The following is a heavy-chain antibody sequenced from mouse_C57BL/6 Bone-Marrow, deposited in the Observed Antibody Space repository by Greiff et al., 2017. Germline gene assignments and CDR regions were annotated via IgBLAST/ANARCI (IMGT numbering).Heavy chain of an antibody. Sequence: EVMLVESGGGLVKPGGSLKLSCAASGFTFSSYTMSWVRQPPEKRLQWVAALSGGGGNTYYPDSVKGRFTISRDTDKNILYLQMSSLRSEDTALYYCSRQVTTVLATKYFDVWGTGTTVTVSS. J-gene: IGHJ1*03. D-gene: IGHD1-1*01. CDR1: GFTFSSYT. V-gene: IGHV5-9*01. CDR2: LSGGGGNT. CDR3: SRQVTTVLATKYFDV.